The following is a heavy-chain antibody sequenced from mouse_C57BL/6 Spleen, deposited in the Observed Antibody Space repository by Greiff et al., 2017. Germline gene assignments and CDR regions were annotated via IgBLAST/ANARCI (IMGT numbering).Heavy chain of an antibody. V-gene: IGHV1-82*01. CDR3: AREPLFDY. Sequence: VQLQQSGPELVKPGASVKISCKASGYAFSSSWMNWVKPRPGKGLEWLGRLYHGDGDTNYNGKLKGKATLTADKSSSTASMPLSSLTSEDSAFYFCAREPLFDYWGQGTTLTVSS. J-gene: IGHJ2*01. CDR2: LYHGDGDT. CDR1: GYAFSSSW.